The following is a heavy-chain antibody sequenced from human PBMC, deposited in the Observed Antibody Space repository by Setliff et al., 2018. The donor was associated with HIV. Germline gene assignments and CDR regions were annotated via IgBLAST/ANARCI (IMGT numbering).Heavy chain of an antibody. V-gene: IGHV3-33*06. J-gene: IGHJ4*02. CDR3: VKDVLKFWSGSGALDF. CDR2: IWYDASKK. Sequence: GGSLRLSCAATGFTFSNCDMHWVRQAPGKGLEWVALIWYDASKKEYSDSVKGRFNILRDDSKKTAYLQMNSLRDEDTAVYYCVKDVLKFWSGSGALDFWGPGTLVTVSS. CDR1: GFTFSNCD. D-gene: IGHD3-3*01.